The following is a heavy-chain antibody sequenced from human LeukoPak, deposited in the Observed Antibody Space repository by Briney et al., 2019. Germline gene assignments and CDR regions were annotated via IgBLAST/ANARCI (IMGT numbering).Heavy chain of an antibody. Sequence: GGSLRLSCAASGFIFRKDEMNWVRQSPGKGLEWVAYISSNGNGIYYAVSVKGRFTIFRDNTKNSLDLQMNSLRVDYTAIYYCARDLTRFDAWGQGILVTVSS. D-gene: IGHD3-10*01. V-gene: IGHV3-48*03. J-gene: IGHJ5*02. CDR1: GFIFRKDE. CDR3: ARDLTRFDA. CDR2: ISSNGNGI.